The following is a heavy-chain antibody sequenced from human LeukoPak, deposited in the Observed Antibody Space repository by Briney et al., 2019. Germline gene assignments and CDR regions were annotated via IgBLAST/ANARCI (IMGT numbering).Heavy chain of an antibody. V-gene: IGHV3-21*01. J-gene: IGHJ3*02. D-gene: IGHD6-13*01. CDR1: GFTFSSYS. Sequence: GGSLRLSCAASGFTFSSYSMNWVRQAPGKGLEWVSSISSSSSYIYYADSVKGRFTISRDNAKNSLYLQMNSLRAEDTAVYYCARGVAAAATGGAFDIWGQGTMVTVSS. CDR2: ISSSSSYI. CDR3: ARGVAAAATGGAFDI.